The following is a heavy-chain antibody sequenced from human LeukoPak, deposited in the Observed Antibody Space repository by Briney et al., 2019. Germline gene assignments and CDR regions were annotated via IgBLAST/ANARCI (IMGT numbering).Heavy chain of an antibody. J-gene: IGHJ6*02. D-gene: IGHD2/OR15-2a*01. CDR1: GYTFTSYG. Sequence: VASVKVSCKASGYTFTSYGISWVRQAPGQGLEWMGWISAYNGNTNYAQKLQGRVTVTTDTSTSTAYMELRSLRSDDTAVYYCARNTDYYYYGMDVWGQGTTVTVSS. V-gene: IGHV1-18*01. CDR2: ISAYNGNT. CDR3: ARNTDYYYYGMDV.